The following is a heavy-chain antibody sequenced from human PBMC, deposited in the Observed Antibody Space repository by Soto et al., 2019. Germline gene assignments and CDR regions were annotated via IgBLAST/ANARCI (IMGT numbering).Heavy chain of an antibody. Sequence: EVQLVESGGGLVQPGGSLRLSCAASGFTFSNSDMNWVHQAPGKGLEWVSGVSWNGSRTHYADSVKGRFIISRDNSRNTLYLQTNSLRAEDTAVYYCVRKTMIVVVIVPLYNWFDPWGQGTLVTVSS. CDR2: VSWNGSRT. CDR3: VRKTMIVVVIVPLYNWFDP. J-gene: IGHJ5*02. V-gene: IGHV3-35*01. D-gene: IGHD3-22*01. CDR1: GFTFSNSD.